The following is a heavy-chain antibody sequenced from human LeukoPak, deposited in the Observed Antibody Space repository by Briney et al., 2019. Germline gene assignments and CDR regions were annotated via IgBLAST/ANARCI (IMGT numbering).Heavy chain of an antibody. CDR3: AKDMPAAGTY. V-gene: IGHV3-43*02. Sequence: GGSLRLSCAAAGFTFDDYAMHWVRRAPGKGLEWVSLISGDGGSTYYADSVKGRFTISRDNSKNSLYLQMNSLRTEDTALYYCAKDMPAAGTYWGQGTLVTVSS. CDR1: GFTFDDYA. J-gene: IGHJ4*02. CDR2: ISGDGGST. D-gene: IGHD6-13*01.